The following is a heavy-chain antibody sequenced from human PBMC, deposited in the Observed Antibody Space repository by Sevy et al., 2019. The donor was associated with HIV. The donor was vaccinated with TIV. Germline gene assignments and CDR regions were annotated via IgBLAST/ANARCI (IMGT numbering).Heavy chain of an antibody. Sequence: GGCLRLCCAASGFSFRNYGMHWVRQAPGKGLECVAVMSYDGSNTHYADSVKGRFTISRDNSKNTLFLQMSSLRAEDTAVYHCAKQDNWNDFPFDYWGQGILVTVSS. V-gene: IGHV3-30*18. D-gene: IGHD1-1*01. J-gene: IGHJ4*02. CDR3: AKQDNWNDFPFDY. CDR2: MSYDGSNT. CDR1: GFSFRNYG.